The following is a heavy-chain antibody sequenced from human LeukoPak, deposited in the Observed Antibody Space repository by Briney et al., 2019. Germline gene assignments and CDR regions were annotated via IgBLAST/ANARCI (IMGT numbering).Heavy chain of an antibody. CDR2: ISSSGSTI. CDR3: AREGGTIFGVVILGTFDY. V-gene: IGHV3-11*04. D-gene: IGHD3-3*01. Sequence: PGGALRLSCAASGFTFSDYYMSWVRHAPGEGLEWVSYISSSGSTIYYADSVKGRFTISRDNAKNSLYLQMNSLRAEDTAVYYCAREGGTIFGVVILGTFDYWGQGTLVTVSS. CDR1: GFTFSDYY. J-gene: IGHJ4*02.